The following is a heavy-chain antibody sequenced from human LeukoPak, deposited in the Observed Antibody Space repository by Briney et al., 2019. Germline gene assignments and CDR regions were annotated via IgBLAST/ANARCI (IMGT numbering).Heavy chain of an antibody. CDR3: ARDSDYYDSSGSPG. D-gene: IGHD3-22*01. J-gene: IGHJ4*02. V-gene: IGHV4-59*12. Sequence: TSETLSLTCTVSGGSISSYYWSWIRQPPGKGLEWIGYIYYSGSTNYNPSLKSRVTMSVDTSKNQFSLKLSSVTAADTAVYYCARDSDYYDSSGSPGWSQGTLVTVSS. CDR2: IYYSGST. CDR1: GGSISSYY.